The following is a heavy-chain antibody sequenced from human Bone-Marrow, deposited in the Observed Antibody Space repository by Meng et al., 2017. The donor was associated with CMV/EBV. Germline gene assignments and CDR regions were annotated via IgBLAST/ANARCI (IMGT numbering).Heavy chain of an antibody. V-gene: IGHV1-69*05. Sequence: CKAAGGTFSSYAISWVRQAAGQGLEWMGGIIPIFGTANYAQKFQGRVTITTDESTSTAYMELSSLRSEDTAVYYCARRGEEGKGWFDPWGQGTLVTVSS. CDR2: IIPIFGTA. CDR3: ARRGEEGKGWFDP. D-gene: IGHD2-21*01. J-gene: IGHJ5*02. CDR1: GGTFSSYA.